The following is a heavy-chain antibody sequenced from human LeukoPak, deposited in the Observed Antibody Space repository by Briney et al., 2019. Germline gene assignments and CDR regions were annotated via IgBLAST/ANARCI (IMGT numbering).Heavy chain of an antibody. J-gene: IGHJ4*02. V-gene: IGHV1-69*13. CDR2: IIPIFGTA. CDR3: ASGLTMVRGPFDY. D-gene: IGHD3-10*01. Sequence: GASVKVSCKASGGTFSSYAISWVRQAPGQGLEWMGGIIPIFGTANYAQKFQGRVTITADESTSTAYMELSSLRPEDTAVYYCASGLTMVRGPFDYWGQGTLVTVSS. CDR1: GGTFSSYA.